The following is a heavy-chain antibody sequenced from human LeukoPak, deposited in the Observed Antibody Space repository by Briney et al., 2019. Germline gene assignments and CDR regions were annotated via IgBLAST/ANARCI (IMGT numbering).Heavy chain of an antibody. CDR3: ARSGWTYYYGSGSYGPFDI. V-gene: IGHV4-59*01. CDR2: IYYSGST. CDR1: GGSICSYY. D-gene: IGHD3-10*01. Sequence: SETLSLTCTVSGGSICSYYWSWIRQPPGKGLEWIGYIYYSGSTNYIPSLKSRVTISVDTSKNQFSLKLSSMTAADTAVYYCARSGWTYYYGSGSYGPFDIWGQGTMVTVSS. J-gene: IGHJ3*02.